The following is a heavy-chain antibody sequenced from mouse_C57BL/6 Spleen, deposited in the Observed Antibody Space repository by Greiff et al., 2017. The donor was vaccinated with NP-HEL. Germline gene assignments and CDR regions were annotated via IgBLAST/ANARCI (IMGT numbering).Heavy chain of an antibody. V-gene: IGHV2-4*01. CDR2: IRSGGST. D-gene: IGHD1-1*01. Sequence: VQLQQSGPGLVQPSQSLSITCTVSGFSLTSYGVHWVRRPPGKGLEWLRVIRSGGSTDYNAAFISKLSISKDNTKSQVFFKMNNFVADDTAIYYCSKIYGSSDVYAMDVWGQGTSVTVSS. CDR1: GFSLTSYG. J-gene: IGHJ4*01. CDR3: SKIYGSSDVYAMDV.